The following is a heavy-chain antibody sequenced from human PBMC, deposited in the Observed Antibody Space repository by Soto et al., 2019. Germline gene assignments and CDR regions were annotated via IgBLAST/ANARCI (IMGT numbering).Heavy chain of an antibody. Sequence: PSETLSLTCAVYGGSFSGYYWSWIRQPPGKGLEWIGEINHSGSTNYNPSLKSRVTISVDTSKNQFSLKLSSVTAADTAVYYCARGRINSRAFDIWGQGTMVTVSS. D-gene: IGHD1-20*01. CDR2: INHSGST. J-gene: IGHJ3*02. CDR3: ARGRINSRAFDI. CDR1: GGSFSGYY. V-gene: IGHV4-34*01.